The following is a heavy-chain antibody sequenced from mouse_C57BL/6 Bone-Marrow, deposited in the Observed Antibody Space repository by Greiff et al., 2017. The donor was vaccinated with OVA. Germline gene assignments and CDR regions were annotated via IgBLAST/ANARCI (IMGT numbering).Heavy chain of an antibody. Sequence: DVMLVESGGGLVKPGGSLKLSCAASGFTFSDYGMHWVRQAPEKGLEWVAYISSGSSTIYYADTVKGRFTISRDNAKNTLFLQMTSLRSEATAMYYCARINYWYFDVWGTGTTVTVSS. CDR1: GFTFSDYG. V-gene: IGHV5-17*01. J-gene: IGHJ1*03. CDR3: ARINYWYFDV. CDR2: ISSGSSTI.